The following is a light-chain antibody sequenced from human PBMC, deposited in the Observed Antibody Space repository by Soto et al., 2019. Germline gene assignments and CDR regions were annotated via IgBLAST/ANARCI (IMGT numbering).Light chain of an antibody. CDR3: ATWDDSLGRRVL. J-gene: IGLJ3*02. Sequence: QSVVTQPPPASGAPGQWVTISCSGSSSNIGSHYISWYQHLPGTAPKLLIYKDSQRPSGVPDRFSGSKSGTSASLAIGGLRSEDEGSYYCATWDDSLGRRVLFGGGTKLTVL. CDR2: KDS. CDR1: SSNIGSHY. V-gene: IGLV1-47*01.